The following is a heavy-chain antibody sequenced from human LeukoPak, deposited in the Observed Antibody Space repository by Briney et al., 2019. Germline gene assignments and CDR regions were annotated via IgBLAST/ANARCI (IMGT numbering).Heavy chain of an antibody. V-gene: IGHV1-3*01. Sequence: GASVKVYCKASGYTFTSYAMHWVRQAPGQRLEWMGWINAGNGNTKYSQKFQGRVTITRDTSASTAYMELSSLRSEDTAVYYCARVGLDPFDYWGQGTLVTVSS. CDR2: INAGNGNT. J-gene: IGHJ4*02. CDR1: GYTFTSYA. CDR3: ARVGLDPFDY. D-gene: IGHD3/OR15-3a*01.